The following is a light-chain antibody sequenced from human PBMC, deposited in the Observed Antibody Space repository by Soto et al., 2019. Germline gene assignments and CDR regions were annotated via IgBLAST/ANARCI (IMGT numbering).Light chain of an antibody. CDR1: SSDVGAYNS. V-gene: IGLV2-23*01. CDR3: CSSAPESIYV. J-gene: IGLJ1*01. CDR2: KGT. Sequence: QSALAQPASVSGSPGQSITISCTGTSSDVGAYNSVSWYQQHPHRAPQVIIYKGTQRHSGVSNRFSGSTSGNAASLTISAIQADDEADYFCCSSAPESIYVFGTGTKLTVL.